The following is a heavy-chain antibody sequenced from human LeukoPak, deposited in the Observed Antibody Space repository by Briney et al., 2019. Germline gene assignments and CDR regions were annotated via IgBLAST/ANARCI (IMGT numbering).Heavy chain of an antibody. Sequence: ASVKVSCKASGYTFTGYYMHWVRQAPGQGLEWMGWINPNSGGTNYAQKFQGRVTMTRDTSISTAYMELSRLRSDDTAVYYCARDLVAVAGTPLWCFDYWGQGTLVTVSS. J-gene: IGHJ4*02. CDR3: ARDLVAVAGTPLWCFDY. CDR2: INPNSGGT. D-gene: IGHD6-19*01. CDR1: GYTFTGYY. V-gene: IGHV1-2*02.